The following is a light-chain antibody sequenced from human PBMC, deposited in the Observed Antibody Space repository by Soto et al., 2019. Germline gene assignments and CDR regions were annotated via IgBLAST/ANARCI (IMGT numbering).Light chain of an antibody. Sequence: EIVLTQSPGTLSLSPGERGTLSCRASQSVTNNYLAWYQQKRGQPPRLLIHGASSRATGIPDRFSGSGSGTDFTLTISGLEPEDFAVYYCQQYSTPPMYTFDQGTQVEIK. CDR3: QQYSTPPMYT. V-gene: IGKV3-20*01. CDR2: GAS. CDR1: QSVTNNY. J-gene: IGKJ2*01.